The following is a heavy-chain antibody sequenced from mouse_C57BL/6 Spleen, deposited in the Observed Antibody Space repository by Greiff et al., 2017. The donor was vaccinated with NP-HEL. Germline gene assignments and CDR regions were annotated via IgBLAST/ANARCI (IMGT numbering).Heavy chain of an antibody. Sequence: VQLQQSGAELVKPGASVKMSCKASGYTFTSYWITWVKQRPGQGLEWIGDIYPGSGSTNYNEKFKSKATLTVDTSSSTAYMQLSSLTSEDSAVYYCAGGNFFYAMDYWGQGTSVTVSS. D-gene: IGHD2-1*01. CDR1: GYTFTSYW. CDR2: IYPGSGST. J-gene: IGHJ4*01. CDR3: AGGNFFYAMDY. V-gene: IGHV1-55*01.